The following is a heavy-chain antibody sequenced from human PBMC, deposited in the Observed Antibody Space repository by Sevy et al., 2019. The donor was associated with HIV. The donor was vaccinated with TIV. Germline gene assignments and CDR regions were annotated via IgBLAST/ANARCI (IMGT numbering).Heavy chain of an antibody. CDR2: IHTSGST. Sequence: SETLSLTCTVSGGSISSYYWSWIRQPAGKGLEWIGRIHTSGSTNYNPSLKSRVTMSVDTSKNQFSLKLSSVTAADTAVYYCARTSEGEAPNWFDPWGQGTLVTVSS. J-gene: IGHJ5*02. V-gene: IGHV4-4*07. D-gene: IGHD2-21*01. CDR1: GGSISSYY. CDR3: ARTSEGEAPNWFDP.